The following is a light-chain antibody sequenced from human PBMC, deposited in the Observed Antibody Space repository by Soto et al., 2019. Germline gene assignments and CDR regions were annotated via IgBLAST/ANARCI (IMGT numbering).Light chain of an antibody. CDR2: GAS. V-gene: IGKV3-20*01. CDR3: QHYGSSPWT. CDR1: QSVGSNF. Sequence: EIVLTQSPGTLSFSPGERATLSCRASQSVGSNFLAWYQQKPGQAPRLLIYGASSRATGIPDRFSGSGSGTDFTLTISSLEPEDFAVYYCQHYGSSPWTFGQGTEVEIK. J-gene: IGKJ1*01.